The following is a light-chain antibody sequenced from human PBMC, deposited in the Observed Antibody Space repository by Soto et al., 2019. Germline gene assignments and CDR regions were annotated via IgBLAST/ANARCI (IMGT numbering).Light chain of an antibody. CDR2: STS. CDR1: QSISEY. V-gene: IGKV1-39*01. CDR3: LQTYTTLWT. Sequence: DIPMTQSPSSLSASVGDRVTITCRAGQSISEYLSWYQQKPGKAPKLLIYSTSTLQSGVPSRFSGSGSGTDFTLTISSLQPEDFATYYCLQTYTTLWTFGQGTKVEIK. J-gene: IGKJ1*01.